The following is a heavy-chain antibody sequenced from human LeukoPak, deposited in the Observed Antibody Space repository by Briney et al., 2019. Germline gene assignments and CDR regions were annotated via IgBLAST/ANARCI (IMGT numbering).Heavy chain of an antibody. J-gene: IGHJ4*02. CDR3: ARDPYYYDSSGYYYY. CDR1: GYTFTGYY. V-gene: IGHV1-2*02. D-gene: IGHD3-22*01. Sequence: ASVKVSCKASGYTFTGYYMHWVRQAPGQGLEWMGWINPNSGGTNCAQKFQGRVTMTRDTSISTAYMELSRLRSDDTAVYYCARDPYYYDSSGYYYYWGQGTLVTVSS. CDR2: INPNSGGT.